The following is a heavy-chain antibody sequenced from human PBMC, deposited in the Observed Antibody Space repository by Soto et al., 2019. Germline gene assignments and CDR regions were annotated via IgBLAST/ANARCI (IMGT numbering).Heavy chain of an antibody. CDR3: ARPPHGMDV. CDR2: IKQDGSEE. J-gene: IGHJ6*02. CDR1: GFTLSTLW. Sequence: SLRLSCAASGFTLSTLWMTWVRQAPGKGLEWVASIKQDGSEEYYLDSVKGRFTISRDNAKNTLYLQMNSLRVEDTAVYYCARPPHGMDVWGQGTTVTVSS. V-gene: IGHV3-7*03.